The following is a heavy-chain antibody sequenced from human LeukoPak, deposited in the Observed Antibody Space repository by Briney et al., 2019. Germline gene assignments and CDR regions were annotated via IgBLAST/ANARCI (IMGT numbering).Heavy chain of an antibody. CDR2: ISGRGDRT. J-gene: IGHJ4*02. V-gene: IGHV3-23*01. CDR3: AKAPYTSGEYFFYY. D-gene: IGHD1-26*01. Sequence: PGGSLRLSCAASGLTFTNFGMSWVRQAPGKGLEWVSAISGRGDRTYYADSVKGRCTISRDNSKNTLYLQINSLRADDTAIYYCAKAPYTSGEYFFYYWGQGSLVTVSS. CDR1: GLTFTNFG.